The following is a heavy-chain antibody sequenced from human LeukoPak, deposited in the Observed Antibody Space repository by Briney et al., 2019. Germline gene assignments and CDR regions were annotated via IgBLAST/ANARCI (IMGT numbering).Heavy chain of an antibody. Sequence: ASVKVSCKASGYTFTGYYMHWVRQAPGQGLEWMGWINPNSGGTNYAQKLQGRVTMTTDTSTSTAYMELRSLRSDDTAVYYCARVGGETMVRGVIITEPPDYWGQGTLVTVSS. J-gene: IGHJ4*02. CDR1: GYTFTGYY. V-gene: IGHV1-2*02. CDR2: INPNSGGT. CDR3: ARVGGETMVRGVIITEPPDY. D-gene: IGHD3-10*01.